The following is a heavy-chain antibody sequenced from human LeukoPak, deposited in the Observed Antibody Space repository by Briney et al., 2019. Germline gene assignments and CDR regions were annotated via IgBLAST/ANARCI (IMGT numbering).Heavy chain of an antibody. V-gene: IGHV3-30*04. J-gene: IGHJ2*01. Sequence: GGSLRLSCAASGFTFSSYAMHWVRQAPGKGLEWVAVISYDGSNKYYADSVKGRFTISRDNYKNTLYLQMNSLRAEDTAVYYCAGEYYDILTGYYASWYFDLWGRGTLVTVSS. CDR1: GFTFSSYA. CDR2: ISYDGSNK. CDR3: AGEYYDILTGYYASWYFDL. D-gene: IGHD3-9*01.